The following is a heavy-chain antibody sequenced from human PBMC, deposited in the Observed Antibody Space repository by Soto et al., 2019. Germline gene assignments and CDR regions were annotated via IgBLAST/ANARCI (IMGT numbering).Heavy chain of an antibody. V-gene: IGHV4-31*03. J-gene: IGHJ5*02. CDR1: GGPISSGGYY. CDR2: IYYSGST. CDR3: ARMNIVVVPAAKWFDP. D-gene: IGHD2-2*01. Sequence: SETLSLTCTVSGGPISSGGYYWSWIRQHPGKGLEWIGYIYYSGSTYYNPSLKSRVNISVDTSKNQFSLKLSSVTAADTAVYYCARMNIVVVPAAKWFDPWGQGTLVTVSS.